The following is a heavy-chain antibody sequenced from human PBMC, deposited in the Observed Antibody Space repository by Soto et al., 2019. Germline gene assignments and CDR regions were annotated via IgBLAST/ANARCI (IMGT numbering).Heavy chain of an antibody. V-gene: IGHV4-4*07. J-gene: IGHJ3*02. CDR2: VYTSGST. CDR1: GGSISRYY. CDR3: ARDRITLANDAFDI. Sequence: SETLSLTCTVSGGSISRYYWSWIRPPAGKGLEWIGRVYTSGSTNYNPSLKSRVTMSVDTSKNQFSLNLSSVTAAADTAVYYCARDRITLANDAFDIWGQGTMVTVSS. D-gene: IGHD3-10*01.